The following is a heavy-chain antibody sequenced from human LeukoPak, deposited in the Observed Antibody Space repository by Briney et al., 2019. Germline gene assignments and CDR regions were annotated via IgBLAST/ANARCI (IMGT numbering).Heavy chain of an antibody. CDR2: LYSDGNT. D-gene: IGHD1-14*01. J-gene: IGHJ4*02. CDR1: GFTVITND. V-gene: IGHV3-53*01. Sequence: GGSLRHSCAASGFTVITNDMTWVRQAPGKGLEWVSVLYSDGNTKYADSVQGRFTISRDNSKNTLYLEMNSLSPDDTAVYYCARGVEPLAANTLAYWGQGIPVTFSS. CDR3: ARGVEPLAANTLAY.